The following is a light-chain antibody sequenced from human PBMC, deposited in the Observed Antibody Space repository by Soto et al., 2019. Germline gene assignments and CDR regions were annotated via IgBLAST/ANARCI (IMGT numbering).Light chain of an antibody. J-gene: IGLJ1*01. V-gene: IGLV2-14*01. CDR2: DVS. CDR3: SSYTSSSTRV. CDR1: SSDVGGYNY. Sequence: QSVLTQPASVSGSPGQSITISCTGTSSDVGGYNYGSWYQQHPGKAPKLMIYDVSNRPSGVSNRFSGSKSANTASLTISGLQAEDEADYYCSSYTSSSTRVFGTGTKVTVL.